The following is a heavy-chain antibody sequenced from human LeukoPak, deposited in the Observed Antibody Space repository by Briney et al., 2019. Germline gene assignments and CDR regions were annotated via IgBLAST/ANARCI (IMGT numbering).Heavy chain of an antibody. V-gene: IGHV3-74*01. J-gene: IGHJ3*02. CDR2: INSDGSST. D-gene: IGHD6-13*01. CDR1: GFTFSSYW. Sequence: PGGSLRLSCAASGFTFSSYWMHWVRQAPGKGLVWVSRINSDGSSTIYADSVKGRFTISRDNAKNTLYLQMNSLRAEDTAVYYCARKIAAAGTTAGAFDIWGQGTMVTVSS. CDR3: ARKIAAAGTTAGAFDI.